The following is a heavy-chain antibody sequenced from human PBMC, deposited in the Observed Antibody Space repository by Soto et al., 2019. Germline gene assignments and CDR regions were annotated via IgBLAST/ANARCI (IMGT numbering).Heavy chain of an antibody. V-gene: IGHV4-34*01. CDR1: GGSFSGYY. CDR2: INHSGST. Sequence: QVQLQQWGAGLLKPSETLSLTCAVYGGSFSGYYWSWIRQPPGKGLEWIGEINHSGSTNYNPSLKCRVTISVDTSKNQFSLKLSSVTAADTAVYYCAREGSLGGVPADHPGEVDYWGQGTLVTVSS. J-gene: IGHJ4*02. D-gene: IGHD2-2*01. CDR3: AREGSLGGVPADHPGEVDY.